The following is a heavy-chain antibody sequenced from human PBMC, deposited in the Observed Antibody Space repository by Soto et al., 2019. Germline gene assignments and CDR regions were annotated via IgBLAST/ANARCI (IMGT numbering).Heavy chain of an antibody. CDR3: ARGHSSSSEVSVY. D-gene: IGHD6-6*01. Sequence: QVQLVESGGGVVQPGRSLRLSCAASGFTFSSYGMHWVRQAPGKGLEWVAVIWYDGSNKYYADSVKGRFTISRDNSKNTLYLQMNSLRAEDRAVYYCARGHSSSSEVSVYWGQGTLVTVSS. V-gene: IGHV3-33*01. CDR1: GFTFSSYG. CDR2: IWYDGSNK. J-gene: IGHJ4*02.